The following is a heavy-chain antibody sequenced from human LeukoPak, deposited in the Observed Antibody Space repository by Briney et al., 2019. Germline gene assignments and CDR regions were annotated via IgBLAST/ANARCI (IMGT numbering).Heavy chain of an antibody. CDR2: INHSGST. Sequence: PSETLSLTCAVYGGSFSGYYWSWIRQPPGKGLEWIGEINHSGSTNYNPSLKSRVTISVDTSKNQFSLKLSSVAAADTAVYYCARTPFTMVRGVYDYWGQGTLVTVSS. CDR3: ARTPFTMVRGVYDY. V-gene: IGHV4-34*01. CDR1: GGSFSGYY. D-gene: IGHD3-10*01. J-gene: IGHJ4*02.